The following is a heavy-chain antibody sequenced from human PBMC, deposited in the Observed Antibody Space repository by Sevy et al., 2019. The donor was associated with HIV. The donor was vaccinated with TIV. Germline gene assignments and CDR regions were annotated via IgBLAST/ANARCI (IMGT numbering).Heavy chain of an antibody. V-gene: IGHV1-18*01. J-gene: IGHJ5*02. Sequence: ASVKVSCKASGYTFTSYGISWVRQAPGQGLEWMGWISAYNGNTNYAQKLHGRVTMTTDTSTSTAYMELRSLRSDDTAVYYCARDCCGGDFNWFDPWGQGTLVTVSS. D-gene: IGHD2-21*02. CDR1: GYTFTSYG. CDR3: ARDCCGGDFNWFDP. CDR2: ISAYNGNT.